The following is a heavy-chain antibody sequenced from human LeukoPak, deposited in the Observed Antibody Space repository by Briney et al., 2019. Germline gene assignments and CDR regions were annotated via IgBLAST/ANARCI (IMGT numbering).Heavy chain of an antibody. CDR2: ISYDGSNK. CDR1: GFTFSSYA. D-gene: IGHD6-19*01. CDR3: ARDYTLAVAGTFDY. Sequence: GGSLRLSCAASGFTFSSYAMHWVRQAPGKGLEWVAVISYDGSNKYYADSVKGRFTISRDNSKNTLYLQMNSLRAEDTAVYYCARDYTLAVAGTFDYWGQGTLVTVSS. J-gene: IGHJ4*02. V-gene: IGHV3-30*04.